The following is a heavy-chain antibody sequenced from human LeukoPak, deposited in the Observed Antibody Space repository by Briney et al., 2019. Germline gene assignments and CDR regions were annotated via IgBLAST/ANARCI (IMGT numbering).Heavy chain of an antibody. V-gene: IGHV4-4*07. D-gene: IGHD6-13*01. CDR2: IYSSGNT. CDR1: GGPMRSYF. CDR3: AREGPYRSRWYFFDY. Sequence: PSETLSLTCTLSGGPMRSYFWSWIRQPAGKGLEWIGRIYSSGNTNYNPSLKSRVTMSVDTSKNQFSQKLTSVTAADTAFYYCAREGPYRSRWYFFDYWGQGILVTVSS. J-gene: IGHJ4*02.